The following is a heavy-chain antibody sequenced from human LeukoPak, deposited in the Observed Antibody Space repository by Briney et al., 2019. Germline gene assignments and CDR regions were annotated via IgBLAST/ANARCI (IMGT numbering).Heavy chain of an antibody. CDR2: IYYSGST. D-gene: IGHD2-8*01. CDR1: GGSISGYY. Sequence: SETLSLTCSVSGGSISGYYWSWIRQPPGKGLEWIGYIYYSGSTNYNPSLKSRITISVDTSKNQFSLKLSSVTAADTAVYYCARHYVFVYGGSSFDYWGQGTLVTVSS. CDR3: ARHYVFVYGGSSFDY. V-gene: IGHV4-59*08. J-gene: IGHJ4*02.